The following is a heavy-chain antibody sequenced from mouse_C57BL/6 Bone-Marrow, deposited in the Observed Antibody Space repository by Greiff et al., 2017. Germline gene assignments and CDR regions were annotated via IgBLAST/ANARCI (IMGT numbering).Heavy chain of an antibody. V-gene: IGHV1-9*01. D-gene: IGHD2-5*01. CDR1: GYTFTGYW. J-gene: IGHJ3*01. Sequence: VQLQQSGAELMKPGASVKISCKATGYTFTGYWIAWVKPRPGHGLEWIGEILPGSGSTNYNEKFKGKATLTVDTSYNTAYMQLSSLTTEDSAIYYCARGSNYGRFDYWGKGTLVTVSA. CDR2: ILPGSGST. CDR3: ARGSNYGRFDY.